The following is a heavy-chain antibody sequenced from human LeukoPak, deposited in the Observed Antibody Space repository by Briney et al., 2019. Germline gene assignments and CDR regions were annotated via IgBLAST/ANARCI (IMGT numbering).Heavy chain of an antibody. Sequence: GGSLRLSCAASGFTFSDYYMSWIRQAPGKGLEGVSYISSSGSTIYYADSVKGRFTISRDNAKNSLYLQMNSLRAEDTAVYYCARRTAGVPAAIAYYYYYMDVWGKGTTVTVSS. V-gene: IGHV3-11*04. CDR3: ARRTAGVPAAIAYYYYYMDV. CDR1: GFTFSDYY. D-gene: IGHD2-2*02. CDR2: ISSSGSTI. J-gene: IGHJ6*03.